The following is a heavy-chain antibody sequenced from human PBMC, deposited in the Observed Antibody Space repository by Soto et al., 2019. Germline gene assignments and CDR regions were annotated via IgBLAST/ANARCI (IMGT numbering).Heavy chain of an antibody. J-gene: IGHJ6*03. Sequence: GGSLRLSCAASGFTFSSYSMNWVRQAPGKGLEWFSYISSSSSTIYYADSVKGRFTISRDNAKNSLYLQMNSLRAEDTAVYYCARIVKGGSNYADYYYYYTDVWGKGTTVTVSS. CDR1: GFTFSSYS. CDR3: ARIVKGGSNYADYYYYYTDV. D-gene: IGHD4-4*01. V-gene: IGHV3-48*01. CDR2: ISSSSSTI.